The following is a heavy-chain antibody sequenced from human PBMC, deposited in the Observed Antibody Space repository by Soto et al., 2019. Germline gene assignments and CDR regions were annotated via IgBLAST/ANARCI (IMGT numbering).Heavy chain of an antibody. V-gene: IGHV1-18*04. CDR2: ISAYNGNT. Sequence: GASVQVSCKASGFTFTSYGISCAQQAPGQGLEWMGWISAYNGNTNYAQKLQGRVTMTTDTSTSTAYMELRSLRSDDTAVYYCARARDDYESSGYNYDLDFQHWGQGTLVTVSS. J-gene: IGHJ1*01. D-gene: IGHD3-22*01. CDR3: ARARDDYESSGYNYDLDFQH. CDR1: GFTFTSYG.